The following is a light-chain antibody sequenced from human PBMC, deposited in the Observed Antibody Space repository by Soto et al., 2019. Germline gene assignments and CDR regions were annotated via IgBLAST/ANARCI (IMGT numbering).Light chain of an antibody. CDR3: QQYETFSPWT. CDR2: KAS. Sequence: DSQVAECSCTRSGSVGGSGTMKGRASQTISSWLAWYQQKPGKAPKRLIYKASTLKSGVPSRFSGSGSETEFTLAISNLQPDDVATYDCQQYETFSPWTFGQGTRLEIK. V-gene: IGKV1-5*03. CDR1: QTISSW. J-gene: IGKJ5*01.